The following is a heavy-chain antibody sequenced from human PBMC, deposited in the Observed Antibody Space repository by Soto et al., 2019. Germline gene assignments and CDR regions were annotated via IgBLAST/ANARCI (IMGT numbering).Heavy chain of an antibody. CDR3: AKDTFYSLSGVDY. CDR2: ISWNSGSI. V-gene: IGHV3-9*01. Sequence: PGGSLRLSCAASGFTFDDYAMHWVRQAPGKGLEWVSGISWNSGSIGYADSVKGRFTISRDNAKNSLYLQMNSLRAEDTALYYCAKDTFYSLSGVDYWDQGTLVTVSS. CDR1: GFTFDDYA. J-gene: IGHJ4*02. D-gene: IGHD2-8*01.